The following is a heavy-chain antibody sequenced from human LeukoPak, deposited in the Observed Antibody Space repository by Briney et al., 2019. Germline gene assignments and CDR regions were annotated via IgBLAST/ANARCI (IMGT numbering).Heavy chain of an antibody. CDR3: AGGDDSSGYYLGD. V-gene: IGHV4-59*01. J-gene: IGHJ4*02. CDR2: IYYSGST. CDR1: GGSISSYY. D-gene: IGHD3-22*01. Sequence: SETLSLTCTVSGGSISSYYWSWIRQPPGKGLEWIGYIYYSGSTNYNPSLKSRVTISVDTSKNQFSLKLSSVTAADTAVYYCAGGDDSSGYYLGDWGQGTLVTVSS.